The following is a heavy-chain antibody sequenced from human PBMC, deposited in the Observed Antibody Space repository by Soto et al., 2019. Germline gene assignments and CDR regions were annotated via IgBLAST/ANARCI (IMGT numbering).Heavy chain of an antibody. CDR3: ARRFSGTGRYFDY. D-gene: IGHD1-1*01. J-gene: IGHJ4*02. Sequence: QVQLQQWGAGLLKPSETLSLSCAVYGASFSGYYWNWIRQPPGKGLEWIGEINQSGSTNYSPSLKTRVTISVDTSTKQFSLRVSSVTAADTAVYYCARRFSGTGRYFDYWGQGTLVTVSS. CDR2: INQSGST. V-gene: IGHV4-34*02. CDR1: GASFSGYY.